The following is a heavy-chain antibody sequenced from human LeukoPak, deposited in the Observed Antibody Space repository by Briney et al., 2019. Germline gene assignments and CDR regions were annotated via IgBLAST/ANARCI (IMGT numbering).Heavy chain of an antibody. J-gene: IGHJ4*02. V-gene: IGHV3-23*01. CDR1: GFTFSSYS. CDR3: AKDRAGCSSTSCVFDY. D-gene: IGHD2-2*01. Sequence: GGSLRLSCAASGFTFSSYSMNWVRQAPGKGLEWVSAISGSGGSTYYADSVKGRFTISRDNSKNTLYLQMNSLRAEDTAVYYCAKDRAGCSSTSCVFDYWGQGTLVTVSS. CDR2: ISGSGGST.